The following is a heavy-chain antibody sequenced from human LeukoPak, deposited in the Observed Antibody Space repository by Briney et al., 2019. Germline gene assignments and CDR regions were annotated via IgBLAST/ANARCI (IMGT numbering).Heavy chain of an antibody. Sequence: GGSLRLSCAASGFTFSSSAMSWVRQAPGKGLEWVSGSSGNGGGTYYADSVKGRFTISRDNAKNTLYLQMNSLRAEDTAVYYCAKAGSIRFDYWGQGTLVTVSS. J-gene: IGHJ4*02. CDR2: SSGNGGGT. D-gene: IGHD1-26*01. V-gene: IGHV3-23*01. CDR1: GFTFSSSA. CDR3: AKAGSIRFDY.